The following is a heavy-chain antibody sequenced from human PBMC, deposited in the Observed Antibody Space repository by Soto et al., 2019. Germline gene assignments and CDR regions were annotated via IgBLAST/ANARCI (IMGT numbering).Heavy chain of an antibody. V-gene: IGHV1-69*12. J-gene: IGHJ6*02. CDR3: TRAAQPGDYFSGMDV. D-gene: IGHD3-10*01. CDR1: GGTFSSYG. Sequence: QVQLVQSGAEVKKPGSSVKVSCKASGGTFSSYGISWVRQAPGQGLEWMGGIIPIFGTANYAQKFQGRVTITEDESTSTAYMELSSLISEDTAVYYCTRAAQPGDYFSGMDVWGQGTTVTVSS. CDR2: IIPIFGTA.